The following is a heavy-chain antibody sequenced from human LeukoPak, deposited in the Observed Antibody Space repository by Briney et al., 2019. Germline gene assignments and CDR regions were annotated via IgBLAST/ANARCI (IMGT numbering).Heavy chain of an antibody. J-gene: IGHJ4*02. CDR1: GFTFSSYG. CDR3: AKGLEMATTLDY. V-gene: IGHV3-30*02. CDR2: IRYDGSNK. D-gene: IGHD5-24*01. Sequence: GGSLRLSCAASGFTFSSYGMHWVRQAPGKGLEWVAFIRYDGSNKYYADSVKGRFTISRGNSKNTLYLQMNSLRAEDTAVYYCAKGLEMATTLDYWGQGALVTVSS.